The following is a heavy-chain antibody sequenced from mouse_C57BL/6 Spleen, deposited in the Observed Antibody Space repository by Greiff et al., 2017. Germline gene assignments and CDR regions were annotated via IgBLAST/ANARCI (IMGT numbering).Heavy chain of an antibody. CDR2: IDPANGNT. CDR3: ARGNYGNLDY. V-gene: IGHV14-3*01. Sequence: VQLQQPGTELVKPGASVKLSCKASGYTFTSYWMHWVKQRPEQGLEWIGRIDPANGNTKYAPKFQGKATITADTSSNTAYLQLSSLTSEDTASDYCARGNYGNLDYWGQGTTLTVSS. D-gene: IGHD2-1*01. CDR1: GYTFTSYW. J-gene: IGHJ2*01.